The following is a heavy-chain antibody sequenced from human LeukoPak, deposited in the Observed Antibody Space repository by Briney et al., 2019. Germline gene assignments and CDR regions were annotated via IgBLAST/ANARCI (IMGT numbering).Heavy chain of an antibody. D-gene: IGHD2-2*01. Sequence: SETLSLTCTVSGGSISSGGYSWSWIRRPPGKGLEWIGYIYHSGSTYYNPSLKSRVTISVDRSKNQFSLKLSSVTAADTAVYYCASTDCSSTSCYPGYWGQGALVTVSS. V-gene: IGHV4-30-2*01. CDR1: GGSISSGGYS. CDR2: IYHSGST. J-gene: IGHJ4*02. CDR3: ASTDCSSTSCYPGY.